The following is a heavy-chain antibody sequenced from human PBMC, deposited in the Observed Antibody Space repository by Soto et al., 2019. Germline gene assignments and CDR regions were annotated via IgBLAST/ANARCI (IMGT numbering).Heavy chain of an antibody. J-gene: IGHJ5*02. CDR2: IYYSGST. D-gene: IGHD3-10*01. Sequence: SETLSLTCTVSGGSISSGGYYWSWIRQHPGKGLEWIGYIYYSGSTYYNPSLKSRVTISVDTSKNQFSLKLSSVTAADTAVYYCARVEGIRFDPWGQGTLVTVSS. CDR3: ARVEGIRFDP. CDR1: GGSISSGGYY. V-gene: IGHV4-31*03.